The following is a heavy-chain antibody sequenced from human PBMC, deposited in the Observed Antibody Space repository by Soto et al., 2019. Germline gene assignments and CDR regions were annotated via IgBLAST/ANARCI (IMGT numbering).Heavy chain of an antibody. V-gene: IGHV3-23*01. CDR1: GFTFSSYA. CDR3: AKGGGDYGSGSYPFWY. Sequence: EVQLLESGGGLVQPGGSLRLSCAASGFTFSSYAMSWVRQAPGKGLEWVSGIISSGGSTYYADSVKGRFTISRDNSKNRLYLQKNSLRAEDTAVYYCAKGGGDYGSGSYPFWYWGQGTLVTVSS. J-gene: IGHJ4*02. CDR2: IISSGGST. D-gene: IGHD3-10*01.